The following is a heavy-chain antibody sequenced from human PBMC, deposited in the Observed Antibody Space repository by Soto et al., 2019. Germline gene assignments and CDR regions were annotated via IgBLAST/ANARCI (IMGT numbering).Heavy chain of an antibody. CDR3: ARDFKYYYDSGGFHAEYFQH. V-gene: IGHV1-46*03. J-gene: IGHJ1*01. CDR1: GYTFTSYY. D-gene: IGHD3-22*01. CDR2: INPSGGST. Sequence: ASVKVSCKASGYTFTSYYMHWVRQAPGQGLEWMGIINPSGGSTSYAQKFQGRVTMTRDTSTSTVYMELSSLRSEDTAVYYCARDFKYYYDSGGFHAEYFQHWGQGTLVTAPQ.